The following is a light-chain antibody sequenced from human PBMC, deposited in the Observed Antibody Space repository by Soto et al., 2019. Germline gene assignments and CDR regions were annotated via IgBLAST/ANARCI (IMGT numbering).Light chain of an antibody. J-gene: IGKJ1*01. CDR1: QRVSNNY. CDR3: QQYGSSGT. Sequence: EIVLTQSPGTLSLSPGERATLSCRASQRVSNNYLAWYQQKPGQAPRLLIYGASNRATGIPDRFSGSGSGTDFTLTSSRLEPEDSAVYYCQQYGSSGTFGQGPKVDIK. CDR2: GAS. V-gene: IGKV3-20*01.